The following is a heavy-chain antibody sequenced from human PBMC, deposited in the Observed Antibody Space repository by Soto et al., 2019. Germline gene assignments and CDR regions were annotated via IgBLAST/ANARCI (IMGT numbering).Heavy chain of an antibody. J-gene: IGHJ4*02. CDR1: GLIFSAYA. D-gene: IGHD3-16*02. Sequence: PGGSLRLSCAASGLIFSAYAMSWVRQAPGKGLEWVSSTSGGGGSAYYADSVKGRFTISRDNSKNVLYLQMDSLRAEDTAVYFCTKIDRLRLGELSLDPFESWGQGPLVTV. CDR2: TSGGGGSA. CDR3: TKIDRLRLGELSLDPFES. V-gene: IGHV3-23*01.